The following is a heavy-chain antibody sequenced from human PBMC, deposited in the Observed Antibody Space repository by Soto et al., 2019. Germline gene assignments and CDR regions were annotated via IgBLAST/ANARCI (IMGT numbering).Heavy chain of an antibody. D-gene: IGHD6-13*01. J-gene: IGHJ4*02. V-gene: IGHV1-69*02. CDR1: GGTFSSYT. Sequence: SVKVSCKASGGTFSSYTISWVRQAPGQGLEWMGRIIPILGIANYAQKFQGRVTITADKSTSTAYMELSSLRSEDTAVYYCARLAAAGSYFDYWGQGTLVTVSS. CDR2: IIPILGIA. CDR3: ARLAAAGSYFDY.